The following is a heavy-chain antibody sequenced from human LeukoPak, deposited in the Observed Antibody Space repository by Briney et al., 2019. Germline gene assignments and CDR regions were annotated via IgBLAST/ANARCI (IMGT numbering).Heavy chain of an antibody. D-gene: IGHD2-21*02. J-gene: IGHJ4*02. CDR3: AREGHIVVVTGLL. V-gene: IGHV4-61*02. Sequence: SQTLSLTCTVSGGSISSGSSYWSWIRQPAGKGLEWIGRIYTRGSTNYNPSLKRRVTISVDTSKNHFSLRLSSVTAADTAVYYCAREGHIVVVTGLLWGQGTLVTVSS. CDR1: GGSISSGSSY. CDR2: IYTRGST.